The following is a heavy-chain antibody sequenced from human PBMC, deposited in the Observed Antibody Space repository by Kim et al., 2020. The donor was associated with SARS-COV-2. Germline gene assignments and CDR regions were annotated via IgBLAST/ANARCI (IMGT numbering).Heavy chain of an antibody. V-gene: IGHV3-23*01. Sequence: GGSLRLSCAASGFTFSSYAMSWVRQAPGKGLEWVSAISGSGGSTYYADSVKGRFTISRDNSKNTLYLQMNSLRAEDTAVYYCATEFSQQLVRRRYYYYGMDVWGQGTPVTVSS. D-gene: IGHD6-13*01. CDR2: ISGSGGST. CDR3: ATEFSQQLVRRRYYYYGMDV. J-gene: IGHJ6*02. CDR1: GFTFSSYA.